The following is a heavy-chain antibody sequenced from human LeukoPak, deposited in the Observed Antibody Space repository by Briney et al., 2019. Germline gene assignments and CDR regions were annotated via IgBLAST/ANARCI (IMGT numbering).Heavy chain of an antibody. CDR3: ATQPSYYDILTGFYYYYYMDV. CDR2: IYYSGST. D-gene: IGHD3-9*01. V-gene: IGHV4-39*01. J-gene: IGHJ6*03. Sequence: SETLSLTCTVSGGSISSSDYYWGWIRQPPGKGLEWIGSIYYSGSTYYNPSLKSRVTISVDTSKSQFSLKLSSVTAADTAVYYCATQPSYYDILTGFYYYYYMDVWGKGTTVTISS. CDR1: GGSISSSDYY.